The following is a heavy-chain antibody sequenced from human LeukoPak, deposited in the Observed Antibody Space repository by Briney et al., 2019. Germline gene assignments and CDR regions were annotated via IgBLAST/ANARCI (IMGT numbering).Heavy chain of an antibody. CDR2: IYYSGST. Sequence: SQTLPLTCTVSGGSISSGGNYWSWIRQHPGKGLEWIGYIYYSGSTNYNPSLKSRVTISVDTSKNQFSLKLSSVTAADTAVYYCARYKESGYCSGGSCYSHAFDIWGQGTLVTVSS. D-gene: IGHD2-15*01. J-gene: IGHJ4*02. CDR3: ARYKESGYCSGGSCYSHAFDI. V-gene: IGHV4-31*03. CDR1: GGSISSGGNY.